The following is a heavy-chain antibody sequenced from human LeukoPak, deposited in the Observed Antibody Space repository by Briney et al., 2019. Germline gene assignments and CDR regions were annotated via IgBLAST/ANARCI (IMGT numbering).Heavy chain of an antibody. D-gene: IGHD6-13*01. Sequence: GGSLRLSCTASGFTVSNNYMNWVRQAPGKGLEWVLLIYSGGSTQYADSVRGRFTISRDNSKNTLYLQMSSLRAEDTAVYYCARDPPGIAASVSGGWGQGTLVTVSS. CDR3: ARDPPGIAASVSGG. J-gene: IGHJ4*02. V-gene: IGHV3-53*01. CDR1: GFTVSNNY. CDR2: IYSGGST.